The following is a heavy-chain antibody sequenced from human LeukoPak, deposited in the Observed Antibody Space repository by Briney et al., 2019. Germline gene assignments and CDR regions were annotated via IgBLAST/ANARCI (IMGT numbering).Heavy chain of an antibody. CDR2: ISSSGSAI. CDR3: VRVKGSYFDY. CDR1: GFSLSSYS. D-gene: IGHD2-15*01. J-gene: IGHJ4*02. V-gene: IGHV3-48*01. Sequence: GGTLTLSCAASGFSLSSYSINWVRQAPGKGLEWVSYISSSGSAIYYVDSVKGRFTVSRDNAKNSLFLQMNSPRAEDTAVYYCVRVKGSYFDYWGQGALVTVSS.